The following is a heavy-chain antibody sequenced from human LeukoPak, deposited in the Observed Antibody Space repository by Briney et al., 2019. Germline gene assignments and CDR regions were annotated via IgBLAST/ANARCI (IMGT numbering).Heavy chain of an antibody. J-gene: IGHJ5*02. CDR1: GGSISSGSYY. V-gene: IGHV4-61*02. CDR2: MYTSGST. Sequence: SETLSLTCTVSGGSISSGSYYWSWIRQPAGKGLEWIGRMYTSGSTNYNPSLKSRVTISLDTSKNQFSLKLSSVTAADTAVYYCTRSYGYSSSWYGSDWFDPWGQGTLVTVSS. D-gene: IGHD6-13*01. CDR3: TRSYGYSSSWYGSDWFDP.